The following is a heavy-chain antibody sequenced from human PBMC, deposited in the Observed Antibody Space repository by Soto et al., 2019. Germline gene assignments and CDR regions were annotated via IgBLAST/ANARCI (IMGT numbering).Heavy chain of an antibody. CDR3: ARGGGVGVAGSAAFDM. Sequence: QLHLVQSGAVVKKPGASVTVSCSASGYPVTAYYMHWVRQAPGRGLEWMGGINPATGAAKYTQTFQGMVTMTRDTATITVFMELSGLTSEEPAVFYCARGGGVGVAGSAAFDMWGQGTLVTVSS. J-gene: IGHJ3*02. V-gene: IGHV1-2*02. CDR2: INPATGAA. CDR1: GYPVTAYY. D-gene: IGHD3-3*01.